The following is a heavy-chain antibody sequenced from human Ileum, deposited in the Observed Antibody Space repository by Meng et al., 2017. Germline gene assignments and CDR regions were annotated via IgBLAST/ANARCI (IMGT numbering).Heavy chain of an antibody. CDR1: GGSISSSFY. D-gene: IGHD2-15*01. Sequence: QGRLQESCPGLVEPSGTLSLTCTVSGGSISSSFYWSWVRQSPGKGLEWIGQIYLAGSPNYNPSLESRVTISVDKSKNQFSLRLTSVTAADTAIFYCVRHGGKYFDSWGQGTLVTSPQ. CDR3: VRHGGKYFDS. V-gene: IGHV4-4*02. CDR2: IYLAGSP. J-gene: IGHJ4*02.